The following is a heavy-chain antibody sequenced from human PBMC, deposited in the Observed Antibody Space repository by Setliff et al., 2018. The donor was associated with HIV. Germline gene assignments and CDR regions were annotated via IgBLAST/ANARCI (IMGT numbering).Heavy chain of an antibody. CDR3: MRDGSRTTGMTGYYYGVDV. J-gene: IGHJ6*02. CDR1: GYSISRNYY. V-gene: IGHV4-38-2*02. D-gene: IGHD1-1*01. Sequence: SETLSLTCSVSGYSISRNYYWGWIRQPPGKGLEWIASMHGSGNTHYNPSLQSRITISMDTSKNQFSLTLSSVTAADTAIYFCMRDGSRTTGMTGYYYGVDVWGQGTTVTVSS. CDR2: MHGSGNT.